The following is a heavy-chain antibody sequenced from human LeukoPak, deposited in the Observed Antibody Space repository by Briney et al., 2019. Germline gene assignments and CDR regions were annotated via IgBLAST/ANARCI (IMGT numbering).Heavy chain of an antibody. CDR1: GFTFSSYS. D-gene: IGHD3-10*01. J-gene: IGHJ4*02. V-gene: IGHV3-21*01. CDR3: ARDDYGSGNFDY. CDR2: ISSSSSYI. Sequence: GGSLRLSCAASGFTFSSYSMNWVRQAPGKGLEWVSSISSSSSYIYYADSVKGQFTISRDNAKNSLYLQMNSLRAEDTAVYYCARDDYGSGNFDYWGQGTLVTVSS.